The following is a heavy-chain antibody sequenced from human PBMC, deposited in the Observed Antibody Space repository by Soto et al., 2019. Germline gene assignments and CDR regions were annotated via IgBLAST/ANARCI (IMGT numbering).Heavy chain of an antibody. CDR1: GGTFSSYT. CDR2: IIPILGIA. D-gene: IGHD3-9*01. CDR3: ARGPRQRYYDWSPVGQ. J-gene: IGHJ4*02. V-gene: IGHV1-69*02. Sequence: QVQLVQSGAEVKKPGSSVKVSCKASGGTFSSYTISWVRQAPGQGLEWMGRIIPILGIANYAQKFQGRVTMAADKPTSTGYREPSSLSAEATAVYYGARGPRQRYYDWSPVGQWVQGALETVSA.